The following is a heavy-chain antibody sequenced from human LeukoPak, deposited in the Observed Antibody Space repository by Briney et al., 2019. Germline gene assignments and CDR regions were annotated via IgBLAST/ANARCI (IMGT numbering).Heavy chain of an antibody. CDR3: AKEDYGDYAWYFDL. J-gene: IGHJ2*01. Sequence: GSLRLSCAASGFTFSSYGMHWVRQAPGKGLEWVAVISYDGSNKYYADSVKGRFTISRDNSKNTLYLQMNSLRAEDTAVYYCAKEDYGDYAWYFDLWGRGTLVTVSS. D-gene: IGHD4-17*01. CDR2: ISYDGSNK. CDR1: GFTFSSYG. V-gene: IGHV3-30*18.